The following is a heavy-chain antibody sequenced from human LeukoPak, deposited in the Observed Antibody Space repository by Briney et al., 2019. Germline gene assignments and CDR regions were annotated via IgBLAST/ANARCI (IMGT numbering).Heavy chain of an antibody. CDR1: GFTFSSYS. CDR3: ARGAGADIAVVVASNYYFDY. D-gene: IGHD2-15*01. V-gene: IGHV3-21*01. Sequence: GGSLRLSCAASGFTFSSYSMNWVRQAPGKGLEWVASIRHYSRYIYYADSVKGRFTISRDNAKNSVYLQMNSLKAEDTAVYYCARGAGADIAVVVASNYYFDYWGQGTLVAVSS. CDR2: IRHYSRYI. J-gene: IGHJ4*02.